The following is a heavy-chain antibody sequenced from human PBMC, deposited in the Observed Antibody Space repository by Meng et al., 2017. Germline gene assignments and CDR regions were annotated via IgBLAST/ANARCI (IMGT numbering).Heavy chain of an antibody. CDR2: ISAYNGNT. CDR3: ARDLPYNNGSGIFDC. J-gene: IGHJ4*02. V-gene: IGHV1-18*01. CDR1: GYTFTKYG. Sequence: QVQLIQSGAEVKKPGASVKVSCETSGYTFTKYGISWVRQAPGQGLEWMGWISAYNGNTNYAQKFQGRVTMTTDTSTSTAYMEVRSLRSDDTAVYFCARDLPYNNGSGIFDCWGQRTLVTVSS. D-gene: IGHD3-10*01.